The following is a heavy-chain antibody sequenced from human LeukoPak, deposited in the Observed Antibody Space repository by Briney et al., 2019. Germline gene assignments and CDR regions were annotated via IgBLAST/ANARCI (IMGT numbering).Heavy chain of an antibody. V-gene: IGHV3-23*01. CDR2: IGGTDGST. D-gene: IGHD1-26*01. J-gene: IGHJ4*02. CDR3: ARDRDISGSCVFDY. CDR1: GFAFTNHA. Sequence: QPGGSLRLSCVASGFAFTNHAMTWVRQAPGKGLEWVSSIGGTDGSTYYADSVKGRFAISRDNAKNSLYLQMNSLRAEDTAVYYCARDRDISGSCVFDYWGQGTLVTVSS.